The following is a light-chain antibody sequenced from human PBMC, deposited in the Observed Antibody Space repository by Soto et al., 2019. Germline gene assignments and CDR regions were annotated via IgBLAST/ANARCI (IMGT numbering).Light chain of an antibody. CDR2: DAS. CDR3: QQYNSYPLT. CDR1: QSISSW. V-gene: IGKV1-5*01. Sequence: PSTLSASVGDRVTITCRASQSISSWLAWYQQKPGKAPKLLIFDASSLESGVPSSFSGSGSGTEFTLTISSLQPDDFATYYCQQYNSYPLTFGGGTKVDIK. J-gene: IGKJ4*01.